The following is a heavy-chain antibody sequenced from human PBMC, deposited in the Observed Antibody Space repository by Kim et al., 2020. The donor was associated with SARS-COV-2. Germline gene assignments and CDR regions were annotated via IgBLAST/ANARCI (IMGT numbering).Heavy chain of an antibody. Sequence: GGSLRLSCAASGFTFSSYGMHWVRQAPGKGLEWVALISCDGSNKYYADSVKGRFTISRDNSKNTLYLQMNSLRAEDTAVYYCARAPGDGMDVWGQGTTVTVSS. CDR2: ISCDGSNK. J-gene: IGHJ6*02. CDR3: ARAPGDGMDV. V-gene: IGHV3-33*05. D-gene: IGHD3-10*01. CDR1: GFTFSSYG.